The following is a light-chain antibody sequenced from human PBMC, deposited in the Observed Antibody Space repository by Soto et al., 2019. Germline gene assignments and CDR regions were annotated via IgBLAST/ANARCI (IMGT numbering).Light chain of an antibody. CDR1: QSVSSTY. J-gene: IGKJ3*01. CDR3: QQYGSSPLFT. V-gene: IGKV3-20*01. CDR2: GAA. Sequence: EIVLTQSPGTLSLSPGERATLSCRASQSVSSTYLAWYQHKPGQAPRLLIYGAATRAAGVPDRFSGSGSGKDFTLNISRLEPEDFAVYYCQQYGSSPLFTFGPGTKVEIK.